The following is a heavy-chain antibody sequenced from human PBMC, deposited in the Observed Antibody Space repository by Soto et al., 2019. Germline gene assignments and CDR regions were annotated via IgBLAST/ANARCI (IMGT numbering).Heavy chain of an antibody. CDR3: ARERGGLSEGLDI. CDR1: GGSFCRNTAN. J-gene: IGHJ3*02. CDR2: TYYRSQWHN. D-gene: IGHD3-16*01. Sequence: SQILSLTCFFSGGSFCRNTANWNWIRQSPSRGLEWLGRTYYRSQWHNEYEEYVKSRITINPDTYENQFSMQLNSLTPEDTAVYYCARERGGLSEGLDIWGRGTMVSVSS. V-gene: IGHV6-1*01.